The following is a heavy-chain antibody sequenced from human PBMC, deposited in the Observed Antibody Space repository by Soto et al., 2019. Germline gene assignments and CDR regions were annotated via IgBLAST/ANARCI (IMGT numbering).Heavy chain of an antibody. CDR3: ARGPYSTSWYWFDP. J-gene: IGHJ5*02. V-gene: IGHV7-4-1*01. CDR1: GYTFTEYA. Sequence: ASVKVSCKASGYTFTEYAINWVRQAPGQGLERMGWINTNTGNPTYAQGFTGRFVFSLDTSVSTAYLQIYSLKAEDTAVYYCARGPYSTSWYWFDPWSQGTLVTVSS. D-gene: IGHD6-13*01. CDR2: INTNTGNP.